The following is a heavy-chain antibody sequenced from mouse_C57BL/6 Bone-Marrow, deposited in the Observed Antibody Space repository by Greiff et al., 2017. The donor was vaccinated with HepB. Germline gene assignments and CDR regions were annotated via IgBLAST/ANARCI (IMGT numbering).Heavy chain of an antibody. CDR2: IDPETGGT. Sequence: QVQLLQSGAELVRPGASVTLSCKASGYTFTDYEMHWVKQTPVHGLEWIGAIDPETGGTAYNQKFKGKAILTADKSSSTAYMELRSLTSEDSAVYYCTRLGDSSGYVAYWGQGTLVTVSA. CDR1: GYTFTDYE. J-gene: IGHJ3*01. D-gene: IGHD3-2*02. CDR3: TRLGDSSGYVAY. V-gene: IGHV1-15*01.